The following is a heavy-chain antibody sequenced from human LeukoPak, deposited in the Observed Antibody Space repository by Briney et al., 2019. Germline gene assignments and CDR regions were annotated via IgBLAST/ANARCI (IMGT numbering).Heavy chain of an antibody. D-gene: IGHD1-26*01. CDR2: MYNSGST. V-gene: IGHV4-4*08. CDR3: ARDVGATTAFDY. Sequence: PSETLSLTCTVSGGSISGSYWSWIRQPPGKGLEWIAYMYNSGSTNYNPSLKSRVTISVDTSKNQFSLKLSSVTAADTAVYYCARDVGATTAFDYWGQGTLVTVSS. CDR1: GGSISGSY. J-gene: IGHJ4*02.